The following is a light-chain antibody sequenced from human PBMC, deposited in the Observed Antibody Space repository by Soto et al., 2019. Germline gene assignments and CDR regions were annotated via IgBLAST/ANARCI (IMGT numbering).Light chain of an antibody. Sequence: QSVLTQPPSASGFPGQSVTISCTGTSSDVGYYDYVSWYQQHPGKAPKLVIYEVTKRPSGVPDRVSASKSGNTASLTVSGLRAEDEADYYCSSYAGSNNFVCGSGTK. CDR2: EVT. J-gene: IGLJ1*01. CDR1: SSDVGYYDY. V-gene: IGLV2-8*01. CDR3: SSYAGSNNFV.